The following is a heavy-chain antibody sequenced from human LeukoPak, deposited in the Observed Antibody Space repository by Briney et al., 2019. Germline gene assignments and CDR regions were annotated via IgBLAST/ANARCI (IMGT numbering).Heavy chain of an antibody. D-gene: IGHD4-17*01. CDR1: GGSVSSYY. J-gene: IGHJ4*02. CDR2: IYPSGTT. V-gene: IGHV4-4*07. CDR3: ADDYGD. Sequence: SETLSLTCSVSGGSVSSYYWSWIRPPAGKGLEWIGRIYPSGTTHYNPSLKSRVTMSVDTSKNQFSLKLISVTAADTAVYYCADDYGDWGQGTLVTVSS.